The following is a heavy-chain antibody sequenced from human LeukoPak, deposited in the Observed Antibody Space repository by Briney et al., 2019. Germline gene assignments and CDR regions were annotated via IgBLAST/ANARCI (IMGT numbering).Heavy chain of an antibody. CDR1: GFTFDDYG. CDR2: INWNGGST. J-gene: IGHJ6*02. CDR3: ARVSGGSGSTLYYYGMDV. D-gene: IGHD3-10*01. Sequence: PGRSLRLSCAASGFTFDDYGMSWVRQAPGKGLEWVSGINWNGGSTGYADSVKGRFTISRDNAKNSLYLQMNSLRAEDTALYYCARVSGGSGSTLYYYGMDVWGQGTTVTVYS. V-gene: IGHV3-20*04.